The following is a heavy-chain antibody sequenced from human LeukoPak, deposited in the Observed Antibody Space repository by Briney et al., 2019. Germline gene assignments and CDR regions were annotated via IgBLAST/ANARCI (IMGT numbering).Heavy chain of an antibody. V-gene: IGHV3-23*01. CDR1: GFTFSNAW. Sequence: PGGSLRLSCAASGFTFSNAWMSWVRQAPGKGLEWVSGISPSGDIKYYADSVKGRFTISRDNSKNTLYLEMNSLRAEDTAVYYCAKDQGRGLGSYSWGNFDYWGQGTLVTVSS. D-gene: IGHD3-10*01. CDR3: AKDQGRGLGSYSWGNFDY. CDR2: ISPSGDIK. J-gene: IGHJ4*02.